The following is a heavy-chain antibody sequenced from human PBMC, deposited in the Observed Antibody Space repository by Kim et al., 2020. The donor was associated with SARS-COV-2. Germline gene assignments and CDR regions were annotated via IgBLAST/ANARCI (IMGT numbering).Heavy chain of an antibody. CDR2: ISYDGSNK. Sequence: GGSLRLSCAASGFTFSSYGMHWVRQAPGKGLEWVAVISYDGSNKYYADSVKGRFTISRDNSKNTLYLQMNSLRAEDTAVYYCAKDSLAAAGTPYYYYYYG. CDR1: GFTFSSYG. CDR3: AKDSLAAAGTPYYYYYYG. J-gene: IGHJ6*01. V-gene: IGHV3-30*18. D-gene: IGHD6-13*01.